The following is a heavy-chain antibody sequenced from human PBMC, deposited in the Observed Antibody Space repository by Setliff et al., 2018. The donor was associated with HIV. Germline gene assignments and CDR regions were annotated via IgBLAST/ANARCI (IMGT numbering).Heavy chain of an antibody. Sequence: SETLSLTCAVYGGSFRGYYWSWIRQPPGKGLEWIGEINHSRSTNYNPSLKSRVTMSVDTPKNQFSLKVNSVTAADTAVYYCARGRHYSSSAPFGIDFWGQGTLVTVSS. D-gene: IGHD6-6*01. V-gene: IGHV4-34*01. CDR1: GGSFRGYY. CDR3: ARGRHYSSSAPFGIDF. CDR2: INHSRST. J-gene: IGHJ4*02.